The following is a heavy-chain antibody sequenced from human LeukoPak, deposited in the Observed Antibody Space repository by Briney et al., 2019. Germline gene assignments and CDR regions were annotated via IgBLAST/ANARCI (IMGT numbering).Heavy chain of an antibody. J-gene: IGHJ5*02. CDR1: GGSFSGYY. CDR2: INHSGST. V-gene: IGHV4-34*01. D-gene: IGHD6-19*01. Sequence: SETLSLTCAVYGGSFSGYYWTWIRQPPGKGLEWIGEINHSGSTNYNPSLKSRVTISVDTSKNQFSLKLSSVTAADTAVYYCARPPYSSGLGGNWFDPWGQGTLVTVSS. CDR3: ARPPYSSGLGGNWFDP.